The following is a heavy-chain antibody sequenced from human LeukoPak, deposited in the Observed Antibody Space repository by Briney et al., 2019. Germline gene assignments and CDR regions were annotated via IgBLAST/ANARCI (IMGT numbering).Heavy chain of an antibody. V-gene: IGHV3-15*01. Sequence: GGSLRLSCVASGFPFSRYWMTWVRQAPGKGLEWVGRIKRKTAGGTTDYAAPVKGRFTIPRDDSKNMVYLQLNSLKTEDTGVYYCARDWYHAFDFWGQGTMVTVSS. CDR2: IKRKTAGGTT. J-gene: IGHJ3*01. CDR3: ARDWYHAFDF. CDR1: GFPFSRYW. D-gene: IGHD3-9*01.